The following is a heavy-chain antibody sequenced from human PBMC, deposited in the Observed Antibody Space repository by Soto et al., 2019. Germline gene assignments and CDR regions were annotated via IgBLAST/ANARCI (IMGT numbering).Heavy chain of an antibody. J-gene: IGHJ6*02. D-gene: IGHD6-13*01. CDR1: GGSFSGYY. CDR2: INHSGST. CDR3: ERGREAGTRNYYYYGMDV. V-gene: IGHV4-34*01. Sequence: SETLSLTCAVYGGSFSGYYWSWIRQPPGKGLEWIGEINHSGSTNYNPSLKSRVTISVDTSKNQFSLKLSSVTAADTAVYYCERGREAGTRNYYYYGMDVWGQGTTVTVSS.